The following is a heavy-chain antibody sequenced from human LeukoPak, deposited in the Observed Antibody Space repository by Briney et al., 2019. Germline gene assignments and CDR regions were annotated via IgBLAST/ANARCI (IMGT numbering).Heavy chain of an antibody. CDR2: MNPNSGNT. CDR1: GYTFTSYD. D-gene: IGHD6-13*01. J-gene: IGHJ6*03. Sequence: ASVKVSCKASGYTFTSYDINWVRQATGQGLEWMGWMNPNSGNTGYAQKFQGRVTMTRNTSISTAYMELSSLRSEDTAVYYCARSGYSSSWYGTYYYYYYMDVWGKGTTVTISS. CDR3: ARSGYSSSWYGTYYYYYYMDV. V-gene: IGHV1-8*01.